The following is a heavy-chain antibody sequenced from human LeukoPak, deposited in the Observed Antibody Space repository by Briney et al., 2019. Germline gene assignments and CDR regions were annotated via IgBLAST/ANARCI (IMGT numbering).Heavy chain of an antibody. D-gene: IGHD5-18*01. V-gene: IGHV3-13*01. CDR1: GFTFSSYY. CDR2: IGTDGGT. Sequence: PGASVRLSCAVSGFTFSSYYMHWVRQATGKGLEWVSSIGTDGGTYYPGSVKGRFTISREHAKNSLYLQMNSLRAGDTAVYYCARGRDFGYGYGCYYYMDVWGKGTTVTVSS. J-gene: IGHJ6*03. CDR3: ARGRDFGYGYGCYYYMDV.